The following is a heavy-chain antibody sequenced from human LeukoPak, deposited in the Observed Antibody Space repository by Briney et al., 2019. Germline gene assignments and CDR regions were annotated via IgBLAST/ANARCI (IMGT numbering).Heavy chain of an antibody. Sequence: GESLKISCKGSGYSFTSYWIGWVRQMPGKGLEWMGIIYPGDSDTRYSPSFQGQVTISADKSISTAYLQWSSLKASDTAMYYSARIALYYDSSGYYPTGYWYFDLWGRGTLVTVSS. J-gene: IGHJ2*01. CDR3: ARIALYYDSSGYYPTGYWYFDL. CDR1: GYSFTSYW. D-gene: IGHD3-22*01. CDR2: IYPGDSDT. V-gene: IGHV5-51*01.